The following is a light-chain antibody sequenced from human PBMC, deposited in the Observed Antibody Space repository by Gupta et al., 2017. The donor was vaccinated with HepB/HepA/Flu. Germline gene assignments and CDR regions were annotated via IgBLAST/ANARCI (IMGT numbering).Light chain of an antibody. V-gene: IGLV2-14*03. J-gene: IGLJ2*01. CDR3: SSYTRNSVL. CDR1: RSDASGYNC. CDR2: DAR. Sequence: QSALTQPASVSRSPGQSITISCTGIRSDASGYNCVSWYQQHPGKAPKIMIYDARYRPSGVSYRFSGSKSGHTASLTLPGLQAEDEADYYCSSYTRNSVLFGGGTKLTVL.